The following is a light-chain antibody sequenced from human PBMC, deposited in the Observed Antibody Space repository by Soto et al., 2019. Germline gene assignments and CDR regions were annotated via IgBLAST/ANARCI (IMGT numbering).Light chain of an antibody. CDR2: DAS. J-gene: IGKJ4*01. V-gene: IGKV1-33*01. CDR1: QNINNY. CDR3: QQYDNLLT. Sequence: DIQMTQSPSSLSASVGDRVTITFQASQNINNYLNWYQQKPGRAPKLLIYDASNLETGVPSRFSGSGSGTDFTFTISSLQPEDIATYYCQQYDNLLTFGGGTKVDI.